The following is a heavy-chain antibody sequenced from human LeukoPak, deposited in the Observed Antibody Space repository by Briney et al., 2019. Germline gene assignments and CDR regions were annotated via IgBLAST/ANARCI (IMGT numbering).Heavy chain of an antibody. J-gene: IGHJ4*02. CDR2: INPNSGGT. D-gene: IGHD2-15*01. CDR1: GYTFTDYY. V-gene: IGHV1-2*02. CDR3: ARELPRWYFDY. Sequence: ASVKISCKTSGYTFTDYYMHCVRQTPGHRLEWMGWINPNSGGTNYAHKFQGRVTMTRDTSSSTAYMNLSRLRSDDTAVYYCARELPRWYFDYWGQGTLVTVSS.